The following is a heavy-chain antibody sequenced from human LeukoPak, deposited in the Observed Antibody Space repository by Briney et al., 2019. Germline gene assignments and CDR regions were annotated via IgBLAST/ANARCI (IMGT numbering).Heavy chain of an antibody. CDR1: GFTFSSYS. J-gene: IGHJ3*02. CDR2: IGSSSSYI. CDR3: ARDKAWAFDI. V-gene: IGHV3-21*01. Sequence: GGSLRLSCAASGFTFSSYSMNWVRQAPGKGLEWVSSIGSSSSYIYYADSVKGRFTISRDNAKNSLYLQMNSLRAEDTAVYYCARDKAWAFDIWGQGTMVTVSS.